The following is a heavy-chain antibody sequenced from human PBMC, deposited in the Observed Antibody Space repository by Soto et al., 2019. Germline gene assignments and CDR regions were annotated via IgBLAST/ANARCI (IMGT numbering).Heavy chain of an antibody. CDR1: GGSISSYY. Sequence: SETLSLTCTVSGGSISSYYWTWIRQPAGKGLEWIGRIYTSGTTNYNPSLKSRVTMSLDTSKNQFSLKLSSVTAVDTAVYYCAREFHYWGQGTLVTVSS. V-gene: IGHV4-4*07. J-gene: IGHJ4*02. CDR3: AREFHY. CDR2: IYTSGTT.